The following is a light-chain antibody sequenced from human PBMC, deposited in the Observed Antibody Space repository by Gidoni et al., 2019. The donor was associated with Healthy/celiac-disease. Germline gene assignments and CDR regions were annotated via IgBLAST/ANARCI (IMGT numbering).Light chain of an antibody. CDR1: QSVYSNY. V-gene: IGKV3-20*01. CDR2: GAS. J-gene: IGKJ2*01. Sequence: EIVLTQSPGTLSLSPGDRATLSCRASQSVYSNYLAWYQQRPGQSPRLLIYGASNRATGIPERFSGSGSGTDLTLSISRLEPEDFGVYYCQQYGGSPAAYTFGQGTKLEIK. CDR3: QQYGGSPAAYT.